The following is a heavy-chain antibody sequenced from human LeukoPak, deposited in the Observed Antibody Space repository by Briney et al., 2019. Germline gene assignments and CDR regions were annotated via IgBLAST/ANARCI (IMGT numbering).Heavy chain of an antibody. V-gene: IGHV4-34*01. CDR2: INHSGST. Sequence: SETLSLTCAVYGGSFSGYYWSWIRQPPGKGLEWIGEINHSGSTNYNPSLKSRVTISVDTSKNQFSLKLSSVTAADTAVNYCARHENYYYYGMDVWGQGTTVTVSS. CDR1: GGSFSGYY. CDR3: ARHENYYYYGMDV. J-gene: IGHJ6*02.